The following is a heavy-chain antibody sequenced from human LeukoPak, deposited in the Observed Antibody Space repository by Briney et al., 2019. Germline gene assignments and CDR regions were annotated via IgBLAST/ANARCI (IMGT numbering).Heavy chain of an antibody. J-gene: IGHJ4*02. CDR3: ARHLRGGWFPVSNLDY. V-gene: IGHV4-39*01. CDR1: GGSISNTNW. D-gene: IGHD6-19*01. CDR2: IYYSGST. Sequence: SETLSLTCGVSGGSISNTNWWSWVRQPPGKGLEWIGSIYYSGSTYYNPSLKSRVTISVDMSKNQFSLKLSSVTAADTAVYYCARHLRGGWFPVSNLDYGGQGTLVTVSS.